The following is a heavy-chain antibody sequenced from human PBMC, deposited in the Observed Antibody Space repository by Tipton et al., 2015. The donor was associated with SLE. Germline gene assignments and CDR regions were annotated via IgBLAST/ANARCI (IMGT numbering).Heavy chain of an antibody. D-gene: IGHD6-13*01. CDR3: ANSLSSSHGGY. V-gene: IGHV4-34*01. Sequence: TLSLTCAVYGGSFSGYYWSWIRQPPGKGLEWIGEINHSGSTNYNPSLKSRVTISVDTSKNQFSLKLSSVTAADTAVYYCANSLSSSHGGYWGQGTLVTVSS. CDR1: GGSFSGYY. CDR2: INHSGST. J-gene: IGHJ4*02.